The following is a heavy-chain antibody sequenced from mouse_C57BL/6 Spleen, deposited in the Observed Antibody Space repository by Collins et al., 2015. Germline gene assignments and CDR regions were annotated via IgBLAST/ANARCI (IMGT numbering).Heavy chain of an antibody. CDR2: IYPGNVNT. V-gene: IGHV1S56*01. Sequence: QVQLQQSGPELVKPGASVRISCKASGYTFTSYYIHWVKQRPGQGLEWIGWIYPGNVNTKYNEKFKGKATLTADKSSSTAYTQLSSLTSEDSAVYFCARWSEAMDYWGQGTSVTVSS. CDR3: ARWSEAMDY. CDR1: GYTFTSYY. J-gene: IGHJ4*01.